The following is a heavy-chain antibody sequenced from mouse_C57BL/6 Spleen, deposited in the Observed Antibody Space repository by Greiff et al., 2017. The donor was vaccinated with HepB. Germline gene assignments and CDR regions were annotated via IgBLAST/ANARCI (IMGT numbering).Heavy chain of an antibody. J-gene: IGHJ2*01. V-gene: IGHV1-82*01. CDR1: GYAFSSSW. D-gene: IGHD1-1*01. CDR2: IYPGDGDT. Sequence: VHLVESGPELVKPGASVKISCKASGYAFSSSWMNWVKQRPGKGLEWIGRIYPGDGDTNYNGKFKGKATLTADKSSTTAYMQLISLTSVDSAVYFCAIEFTTLVADFDYWGPGTPLTVSS. CDR3: AIEFTTLVADFDY.